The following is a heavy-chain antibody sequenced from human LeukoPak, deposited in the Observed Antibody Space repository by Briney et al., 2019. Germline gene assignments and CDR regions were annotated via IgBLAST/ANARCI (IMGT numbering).Heavy chain of an antibody. CDR3: ARGGWYYFDY. D-gene: IGHD6-19*01. CDR2: INSSGGTT. Sequence: ASVRVSYTASEYTFTRYYMHWVRQAPGHGLEWMGIINSSGGTTSYAQKFQGRVTMTRDTSTSTVYMELSSLRSEDTAVYYCARGGWYYFDYWGQGTLVTVSS. J-gene: IGHJ4*02. CDR1: EYTFTRYY. V-gene: IGHV1-46*01.